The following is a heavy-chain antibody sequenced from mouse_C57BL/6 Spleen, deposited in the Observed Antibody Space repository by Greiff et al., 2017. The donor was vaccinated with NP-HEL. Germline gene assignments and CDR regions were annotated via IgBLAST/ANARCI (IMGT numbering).Heavy chain of an antibody. CDR3: ARRAHYDYDGYYFDY. Sequence: EVMLVESGGDLVKPGGSLKLSCAASGFTFSSYGMSWVRQTPDKRLEWVATISSGGSYTYYPDSVKGRFTISRDNAKNTLYLQMSSLKSEDTAMYYCARRAHYDYDGYYFDYWGQGTTLTVSS. D-gene: IGHD2-4*01. CDR2: ISSGGSYT. CDR1: GFTFSSYG. J-gene: IGHJ2*01. V-gene: IGHV5-6*02.